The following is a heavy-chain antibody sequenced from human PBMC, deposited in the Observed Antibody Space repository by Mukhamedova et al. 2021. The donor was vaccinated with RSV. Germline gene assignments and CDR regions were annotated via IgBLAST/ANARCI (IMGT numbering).Heavy chain of an antibody. D-gene: IGHD5-12*01. V-gene: IGHV3-11*01. CDR1: DFH. Sequence: DFHMNWIRQAPGKGLEWISHMSGSGGTIYYADSVKGRFTISRDNGNNSLYLQMNNLRAEDTALYYCARDPRYSPKWVYYFDFLG. CDR2: MSGSGGTI. CDR3: ARDPRYSPKWVYYFDF. J-gene: IGHJ4*01.